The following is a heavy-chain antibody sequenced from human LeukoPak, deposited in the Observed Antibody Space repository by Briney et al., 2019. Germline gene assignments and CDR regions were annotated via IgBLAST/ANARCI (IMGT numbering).Heavy chain of an antibody. Sequence: GASVKVSCKASGYTFTGYYLHWVRQAPGQGLEWMGWINPNSGGTNYAQKFQGRVTMTRDTSISTAYMELSRLRSDDTAVYYCARVSGYLGPYLRYGMDVWGQGTTVTVSS. J-gene: IGHJ6*02. V-gene: IGHV1-2*02. D-gene: IGHD2-21*01. CDR2: INPNSGGT. CDR3: ARVSGYLGPYLRYGMDV. CDR1: GYTFTGYY.